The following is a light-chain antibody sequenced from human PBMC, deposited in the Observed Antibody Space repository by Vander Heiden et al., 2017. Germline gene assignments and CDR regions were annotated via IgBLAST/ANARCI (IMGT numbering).Light chain of an antibody. CDR1: NTDVGGYHY. CDR3: SSYGGRNNYV. CDR2: EVT. J-gene: IGLJ1*01. Sequence: QSALTQPPSASGSPGQSVTISCTGTNTDVGGYHYVSWYQQSPGKAPKLIIYEVTKRPSGVPDRFSASKSGNTASLTVSGLQAEDEADYYCSSYGGRNNYVFGSGTKITVL. V-gene: IGLV2-8*01.